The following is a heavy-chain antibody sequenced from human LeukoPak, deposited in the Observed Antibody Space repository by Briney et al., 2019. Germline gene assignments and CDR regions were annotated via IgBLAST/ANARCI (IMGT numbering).Heavy chain of an antibody. CDR2: VYASGTT. V-gene: IGHV4-4*07. CDR3: ARDQGYTYGQTHYFDL. CDR1: GVSINPYY. J-gene: IGHJ4*02. Sequence: SETLSLTCSVSGVSINPYYWSRIRQSAGKGLEWIGRVYASGTTNYHPSLNGRVTLSVDMSKNHFSLRLSSVTAADTAVYYCARDQGYTYGQTHYFDLWGQGILVTVSS. D-gene: IGHD5-18*01.